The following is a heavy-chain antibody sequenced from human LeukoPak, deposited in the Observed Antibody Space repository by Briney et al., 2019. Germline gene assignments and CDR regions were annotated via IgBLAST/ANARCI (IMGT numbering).Heavy chain of an antibody. V-gene: IGHV3-23*01. J-gene: IGHJ4*02. CDR3: AISGYSSSWYGY. CDR1: GFTFSSYA. D-gene: IGHD6-13*01. CDR2: ISGSGGST. Sequence: GGSLRLSCAASGFTFSSYAMSWVRQAPGKGLEGVSAISGSGGSTYYADSVKGRFTISRDNSKNTLYLQMNSLRAEDTAVYYCAISGYSSSWYGYWGQGTLVTVSS.